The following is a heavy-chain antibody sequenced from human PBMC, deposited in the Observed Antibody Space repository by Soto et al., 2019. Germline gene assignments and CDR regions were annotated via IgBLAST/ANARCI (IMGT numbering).Heavy chain of an antibody. J-gene: IGHJ5*02. CDR3: ARAAEYDFWSGYYGDIWFDP. CDR2: ISSSGSTI. Sequence: AGGSLRLSCAASGFTFSGYYMSWIRHAPGKGLEWVSYISSSGSTIYYADSVKGRFTISRDNAKNSLYLQMNSLRAEDTAVYYCARAAEYDFWSGYYGDIWFDPWGQGTLVTVSS. D-gene: IGHD3-3*01. V-gene: IGHV3-11*01. CDR1: GFTFSGYY.